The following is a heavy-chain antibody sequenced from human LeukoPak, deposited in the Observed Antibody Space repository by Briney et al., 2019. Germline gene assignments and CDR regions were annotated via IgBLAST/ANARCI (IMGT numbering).Heavy chain of an antibody. D-gene: IGHD4-17*01. CDR2: IYHSGST. CDR3: ARDFAMTTVTTGDY. J-gene: IGHJ4*02. V-gene: IGHV4-38-2*02. CDR1: GYSISSGYY. Sequence: SETLSLTCTVSGYSISSGYYWGWIRQPPGKGLEWIGSIYHSGSTYYNPSLKSRVTISVDTSKNQFSLKLSSVTAADTAVYYCARDFAMTTVTTGDYWGQGTLVTVSS.